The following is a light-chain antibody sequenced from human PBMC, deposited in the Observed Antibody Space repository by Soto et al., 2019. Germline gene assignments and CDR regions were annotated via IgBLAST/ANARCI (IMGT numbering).Light chain of an antibody. CDR3: TQYLHSLT. Sequence: VMTQSPFSLPVTPGRPTSISCRASQSLLHSDGYHHLDWYQKKPGQSPQLLVYFASHRASGVPDRISGRGSRSDFTLKISRVETEDVGVSYFTQYLHSLTFGGGTTVEIK. V-gene: IGKV2-28*01. CDR2: FAS. CDR1: QSLLHSDGYHH. J-gene: IGKJ4*01.